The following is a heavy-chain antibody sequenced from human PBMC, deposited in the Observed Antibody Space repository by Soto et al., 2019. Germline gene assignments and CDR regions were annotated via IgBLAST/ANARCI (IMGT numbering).Heavy chain of an antibody. J-gene: IGHJ3*01. V-gene: IGHV1-69*13. CDR1: GGTFRTES. CDR3: ARGHEFGGNSDALDV. Sequence: SVKVSCKASGGTFRTESINWVRQAPGQGLEWMGGIIPFFGTSDYAQKFQDRLRITADESTTTAYMELSGLRFQDTAVYYCARGHEFGGNSDALDVWGQGTMVT. CDR2: IIPFFGTS. D-gene: IGHD2-21*02.